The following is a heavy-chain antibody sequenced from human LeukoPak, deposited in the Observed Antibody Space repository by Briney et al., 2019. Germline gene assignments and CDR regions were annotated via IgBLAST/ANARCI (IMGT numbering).Heavy chain of an antibody. CDR1: GASISSSY. V-gene: IGHV4-59*03. J-gene: IGHJ5*02. Sequence: SETLSLTCSVSGASISSSYWSWLRQPPGKGLEWIAHIYNRDTNYNPSLQSRVTISLDTSKNQFSLKMTSVTAADTAVYYCAKNRRTWPSWGQGMLVTVSS. CDR3: AKNRRTWPS. CDR2: IYNRDT.